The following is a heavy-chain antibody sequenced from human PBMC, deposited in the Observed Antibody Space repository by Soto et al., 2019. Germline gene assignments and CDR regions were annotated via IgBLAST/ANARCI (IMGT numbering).Heavy chain of an antibody. CDR3: ARYVAVRPEYYYYGKDV. CDR2: INAGNGNT. Sequence: ASVKVSCKASGYTFTSYAMHWVRQAPGQSLEWMGWINAGNGNTKYSQKFQGRVTITRDTSASTAYMELSSLRSEDTAVYYCARYVAVRPEYYYYGKDVWGQGTTVTVSS. CDR1: GYTFTSYA. J-gene: IGHJ6*02. D-gene: IGHD6-19*01. V-gene: IGHV1-3*01.